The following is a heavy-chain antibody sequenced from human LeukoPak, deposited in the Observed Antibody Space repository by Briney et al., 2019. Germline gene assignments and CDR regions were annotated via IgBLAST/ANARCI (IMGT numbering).Heavy chain of an antibody. V-gene: IGHV1-8*03. J-gene: IGHJ6*03. CDR2: MNPNSGNT. CDR3: ASPGFLHSSGYPDYYYMDV. D-gene: IGHD3-22*01. CDR1: GYTFTSYD. Sequence: GASVKVSCKASGYTFTSYDINWVRQATGQGLEWMGWMNPNSGNTGYAQKFQGRVTITRNTSISTAYMELSSLRSEDTAVYYCASPGFLHSSGYPDYYYMDVWGKGTTVTVSS.